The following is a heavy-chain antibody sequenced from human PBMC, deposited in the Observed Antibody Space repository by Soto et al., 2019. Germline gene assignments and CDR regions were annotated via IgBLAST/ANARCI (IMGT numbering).Heavy chain of an antibody. CDR2: IYYSGST. CDR1: GGSISSGAYY. CDR3: ATVNWNGLADY. V-gene: IGHV4-30-4*01. D-gene: IGHD1-20*01. J-gene: IGHJ4*02. Sequence: SETLSLTCTVSGGSISSGAYYWSWIRQPPGKGLEWIGYIYYSGSTYYNPSLKSRVTITVDTSKNQFSLKLSSVTAADTAVYYCATVNWNGLADYWGQGTLVTVSS.